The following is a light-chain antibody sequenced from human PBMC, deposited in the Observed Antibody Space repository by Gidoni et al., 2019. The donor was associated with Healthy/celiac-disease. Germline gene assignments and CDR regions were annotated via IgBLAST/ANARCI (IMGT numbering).Light chain of an antibody. V-gene: IGKV1-39*01. CDR1: TSISSY. CDR3: QQSYSTLRT. Sequence: DIQLTQSPSSLSASVGDRVTITCRASTSISSYLNWYQQKPGKAPKLLIYAASSLQSGVPSRFSGSGSGTDFTLTISSLQPEDFATYYCQQSYSTLRTFGQGTKVEIK. J-gene: IGKJ1*01. CDR2: AAS.